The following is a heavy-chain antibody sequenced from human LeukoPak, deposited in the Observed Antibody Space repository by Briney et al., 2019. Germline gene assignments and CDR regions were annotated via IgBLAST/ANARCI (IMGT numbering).Heavy chain of an antibody. D-gene: IGHD6-19*01. Sequence: PGGSLRLSCAASGFTFSIYAMSWVRQAPGKGLEWVANIRQDGSDKYYVDSVKGRFTISRDNSKNTLSLQMNSLRAEDTAVYYCARDPVERRYSSGWYPHLYWGQGTLVTVSS. CDR1: GFTFSIYA. V-gene: IGHV3-7*01. CDR2: IRQDGSDK. J-gene: IGHJ4*02. CDR3: ARDPVERRYSSGWYPHLY.